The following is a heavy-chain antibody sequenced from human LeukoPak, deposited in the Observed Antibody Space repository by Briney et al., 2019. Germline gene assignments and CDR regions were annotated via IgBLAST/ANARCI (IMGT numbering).Heavy chain of an antibody. CDR1: GYSFTDYH. J-gene: IGHJ4*02. V-gene: IGHV1-2*02. D-gene: IGHD1-1*01. CDR2: IYPNSGGT. CDR3: ARENWPCEN. Sequence: GASVKVSCRASGYSFTDYHMHWVRQAPGQGLEWMGWIYPNSGGTEYSQRFQGRVTMTRDTSITTVYMELSGLRSDDPAVYYCARENWPCENWGQGTLVTVSS.